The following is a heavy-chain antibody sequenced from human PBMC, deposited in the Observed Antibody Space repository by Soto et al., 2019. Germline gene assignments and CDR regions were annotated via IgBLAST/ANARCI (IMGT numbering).Heavy chain of an antibody. CDR3: AGVHFGSGDYFDAMVI. J-gene: IGHJ6*02. V-gene: IGHV4-59*01. D-gene: IGHD3-10*01. CDR1: GGSISSYY. CDR2: IYYSGST. Sequence: SETLSLTCTVSGGSISSYYWSWIRQPPGKGLEWIGYIYYSGSTNYNPSLKSRVTISVDTSKNQFSLKLSSVTAADTAVYYCAGVHFGSGDYFDAMVIWGQGTTVTVSS.